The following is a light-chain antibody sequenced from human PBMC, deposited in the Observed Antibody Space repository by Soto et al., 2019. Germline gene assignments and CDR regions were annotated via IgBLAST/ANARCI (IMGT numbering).Light chain of an antibody. J-gene: IGKJ1*01. CDR2: AAS. CDR1: QSIRSY. CDR3: QQSYSTAWT. V-gene: IGKV1-39*01. Sequence: VQMTQSPSSLSASVGDRVTITCRASQSIRSYLNWYQQKPGKAPKLLIYAASSLQSGVPSRFSGSGSGTEFTLNISSLQPADVGTYYCQQSYSTAWTFGQGTKVDIK.